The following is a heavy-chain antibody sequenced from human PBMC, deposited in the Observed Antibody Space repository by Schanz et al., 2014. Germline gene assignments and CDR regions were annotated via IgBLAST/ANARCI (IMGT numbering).Heavy chain of an antibody. V-gene: IGHV1-18*01. CDR2: MNPNSGNT. D-gene: IGHD5-18*01. Sequence: VQSVHSGTEVQKLGASVKVSCKASGYTFTDYGVIWVRQAPGQGLEWMGWMNPNSGNTGYAQKVQGRVTMTTDTSTGTAYMELRSLRSDDTALYYCTRGGYSYALSAFDIWGQGTMVTVSS. CDR3: TRGGYSYALSAFDI. CDR1: GYTFTDYG. J-gene: IGHJ3*02.